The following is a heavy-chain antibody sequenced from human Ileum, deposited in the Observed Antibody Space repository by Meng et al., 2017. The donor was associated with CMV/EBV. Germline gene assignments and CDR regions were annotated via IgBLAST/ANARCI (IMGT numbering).Heavy chain of an antibody. D-gene: IGHD6-19*01. Sequence: QVQRVESRGGLGTSGGSMSIYCEVSGFTLGDYYMKWIRQAPGKVLEYVSYISANCGYANYAASVKGRFTISRDNAKNLLYLQMDNLRADDTAVYYCARGLGGYNTAWYASEFWGQGTLVTVSS. CDR1: GFTLGDYY. CDR2: ISANCGYA. J-gene: IGHJ4*02. V-gene: IGHV3-11*05. CDR3: ARGLGGYNTAWYASEF.